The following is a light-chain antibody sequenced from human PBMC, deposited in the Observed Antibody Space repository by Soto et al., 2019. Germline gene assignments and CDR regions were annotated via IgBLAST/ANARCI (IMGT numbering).Light chain of an antibody. Sequence: QSVLTQPASVSGSPGQSITISCTGTSSDVGSYNLVSWYQQHPGKAPKLMIYEGSKRPSGVSNRFSGSKSGNTASLTISGLQAEDEADYYCCSYAGSSTYVFGTAT. V-gene: IGLV2-23*01. CDR3: CSYAGSSTYV. CDR1: SSDVGSYNL. J-gene: IGLJ1*01. CDR2: EGS.